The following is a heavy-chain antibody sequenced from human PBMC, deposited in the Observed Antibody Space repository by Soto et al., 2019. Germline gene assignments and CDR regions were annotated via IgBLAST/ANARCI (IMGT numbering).Heavy chain of an antibody. V-gene: IGHV3-23*01. CDR2: LTGSGDGT. D-gene: IGHD2-8*02. CDR3: AKDSPILTV. Sequence: XGSLILSCAASGVTFSIYGMSWVRQAPGKGLEWVSALTGSGDGTYYADSVKGRFTISRDNSKNTLYLQMNSLRAEDAAIYYCAKDSPILTVWGQGTTVTVSS. CDR1: GVTFSIYG. J-gene: IGHJ6*02.